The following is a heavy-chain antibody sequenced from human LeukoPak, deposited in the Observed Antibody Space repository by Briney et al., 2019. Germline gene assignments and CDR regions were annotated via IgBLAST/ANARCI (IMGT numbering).Heavy chain of an antibody. Sequence: PSETLSLTCTVSGGSISSSSYYWGWIRQPPGKGLEWIGSIYYSGSTYYNPSLKSRVTISVDTSKNQFSLKPSSVTAADTAVYYCARGREEEVVAGIWNYFDYWGQGTLVTVSS. CDR1: GGSISSSSYY. V-gene: IGHV4-39*01. J-gene: IGHJ4*02. CDR3: ARGREEEVVAGIWNYFDY. CDR2: IYYSGST. D-gene: IGHD6-19*01.